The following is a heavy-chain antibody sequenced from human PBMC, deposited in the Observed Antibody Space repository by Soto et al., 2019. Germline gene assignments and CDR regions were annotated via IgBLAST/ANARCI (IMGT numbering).Heavy chain of an antibody. Sequence: GSLRLSCAASGFTFSSYDMHWVRQAPGKGLEWVSAIGTAGDTYYPGSVKGRFTISRENAKNSLYLQMNSLRAGDTAVYYCARGPRGWRFLERYYSDYWGQGTLVTVSS. J-gene: IGHJ4*02. V-gene: IGHV3-13*01. CDR2: IGTAGDT. D-gene: IGHD3-3*01. CDR3: ARGPRGWRFLERYYSDY. CDR1: GFTFSSYD.